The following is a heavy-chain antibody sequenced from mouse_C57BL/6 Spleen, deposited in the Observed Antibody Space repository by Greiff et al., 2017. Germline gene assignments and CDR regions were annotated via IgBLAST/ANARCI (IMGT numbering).Heavy chain of an antibody. D-gene: IGHD1-1*01. CDR2: ISDGCSYT. CDR1: GFTFSSYA. J-gene: IGHJ1*03. Sequence: EVKLVQPGGGLVKPGGSLKLSCAASGFTFSSYAMSWVRQTPEKRLEWVATISDGCSYTYYPDKVKGRFTMSVDTSTNNPYLQMSHLTSEDTAMYYCARENYGSNCYWYFDGWGTTTTVTVSS. V-gene: IGHV5-4*01. CDR3: ARENYGSNCYWYFDG.